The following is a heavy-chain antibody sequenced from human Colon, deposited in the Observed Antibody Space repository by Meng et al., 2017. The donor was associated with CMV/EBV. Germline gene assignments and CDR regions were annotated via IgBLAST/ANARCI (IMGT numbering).Heavy chain of an antibody. CDR1: GFIFGDYA. CDR2: IIGSGFYT. D-gene: IGHD3-3*01. J-gene: IGHJ4*01. CDR3: ARGTQYSDFWSGFPF. V-gene: IGHV3-23*01. Sequence: GFIFGDYAMTWVRQAPGKGLGWVASIIGSGFYTYYADSVKGRFTISRDNSRNMIDLQMNNLTAEDTALYYCARGTQYSDFWSGFPFWGHGTLVTVSS.